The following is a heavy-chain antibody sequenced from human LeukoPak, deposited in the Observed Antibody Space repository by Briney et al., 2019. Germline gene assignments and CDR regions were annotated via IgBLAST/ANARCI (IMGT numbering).Heavy chain of an antibody. J-gene: IGHJ4*02. CDR2: ISPSGDST. CDR3: AKIRSTATTVDS. D-gene: IGHD4-17*01. V-gene: IGHV3-23*01. Sequence: GASLRLSCTASGLTFSNFALSWVRQAPGKGLEGVSAISPSGDSTYYTASVKGRFTISRDTSRNTLYLQMNSLRAEDTAVYYCAKIRSTATTVDSWGQGTLVTVSS. CDR1: GLTFSNFA.